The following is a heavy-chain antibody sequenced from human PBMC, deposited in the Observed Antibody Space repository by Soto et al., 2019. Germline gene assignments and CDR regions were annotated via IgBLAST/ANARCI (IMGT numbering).Heavy chain of an antibody. D-gene: IGHD5-18*01. CDR3: ARLRYSYGSVYAMDV. J-gene: IGHJ6*02. V-gene: IGHV5-10-1*01. CDR2: IDPSDSYI. CDR1: GYIFTKYW. Sequence: GESLKISCKGSGYIFTKYWISWVRQKHGEGLEWMARIDPSDSYISYSPSFQGHVTISTDNSITTAYLQWSSLKASDTATYYCARLRYSYGSVYAMDVWGQGTTVTVSS.